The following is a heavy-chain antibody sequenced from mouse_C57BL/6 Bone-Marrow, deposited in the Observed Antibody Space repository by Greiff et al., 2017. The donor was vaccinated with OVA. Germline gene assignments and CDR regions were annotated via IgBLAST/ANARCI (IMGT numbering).Heavy chain of an antibody. CDR1: GYTFTDYN. D-gene: IGHD1-1*01. CDR2: INPNNGGT. J-gene: IGHJ2*01. CDR3: ARLRYGSSYDYFDY. Sequence: VQLQQSGPELMKPGASVKIPCKASGYTFTDYNMDWVKQSHGKSLEWIGDINPNNGGTIYNQKFKGKATLTVDKSSSTAYMELRSLTSEDTAVYYCARLRYGSSYDYFDYWGQGTTLTVSS. V-gene: IGHV1-18*01.